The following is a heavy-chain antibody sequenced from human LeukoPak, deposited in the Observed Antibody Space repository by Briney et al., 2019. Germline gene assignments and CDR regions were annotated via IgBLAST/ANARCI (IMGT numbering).Heavy chain of an antibody. CDR2: ISAYNGNT. Sequence: ASVKVSCKASGYTFTSYGISWVRQAPGQGLEWMGWISAYNGNTNYAQKLQGRVTMTTDTSTSTAYMELRSLRSDDTAVYYCAREAAAAQPNWFDPWGQGTLVTVSS. J-gene: IGHJ5*02. CDR3: AREAAAAQPNWFDP. D-gene: IGHD6-13*01. CDR1: GYTFTSYG. V-gene: IGHV1-18*01.